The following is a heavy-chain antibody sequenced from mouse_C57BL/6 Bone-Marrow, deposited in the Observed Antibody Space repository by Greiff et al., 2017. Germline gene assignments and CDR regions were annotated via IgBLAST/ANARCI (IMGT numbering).Heavy chain of an antibody. CDR2: ISSGSSTI. V-gene: IGHV5-17*01. Sequence: EVHLVESGGGLVKPGGSLKLSCAASGFTFSDYGMHWVRQAPEKGLEWVAYISSGSSTIYYADTVKGRFTISRDNAKNTLFLQMTSLRSEDTAMYYCARKEYSNYVAWFAYWGQGTLVTVSA. J-gene: IGHJ3*01. D-gene: IGHD2-5*01. CDR3: ARKEYSNYVAWFAY. CDR1: GFTFSDYG.